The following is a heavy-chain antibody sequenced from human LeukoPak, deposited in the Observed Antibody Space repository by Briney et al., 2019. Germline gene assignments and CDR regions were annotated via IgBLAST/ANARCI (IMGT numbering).Heavy chain of an antibody. D-gene: IGHD2-21*02. CDR3: ARVGRYCGGDCYLDY. CDR2: IYYSGST. V-gene: IGHV4-59*01. J-gene: IGHJ4*02. CDR1: GGPMHSYY. Sequence: MASETLSLTCTVSGGPMHSYYWSWIRQPPGKGLEWIGYIYYSGSTNYDPSLKGRVTISIDTSKNQFSLKLSSVTAADTAVYSCARVGRYCGGDCYLDYWGQGTLVTVSS.